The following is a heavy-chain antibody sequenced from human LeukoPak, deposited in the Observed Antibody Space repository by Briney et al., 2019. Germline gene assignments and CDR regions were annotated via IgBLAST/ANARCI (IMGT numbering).Heavy chain of an antibody. D-gene: IGHD6-19*01. CDR2: ISYDGSNK. J-gene: IGHJ4*02. CDR1: VFTYSIYA. Sequence: GGSLRLSCVASVFTYSIYAMHWVRQAPGKGLEWVALISYDGSNKYYADSVKGRFTISRDNSKNTLYLQMNSLRAEDTAVYYCARGGVYSSGSYYLYYFDYWGQGTLVTVSS. CDR3: ARGGVYSSGSYYLYYFDY. V-gene: IGHV3-30-3*01.